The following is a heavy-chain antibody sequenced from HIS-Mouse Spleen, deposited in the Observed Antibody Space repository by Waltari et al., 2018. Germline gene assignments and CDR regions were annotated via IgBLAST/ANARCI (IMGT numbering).Heavy chain of an antibody. D-gene: IGHD6-13*01. CDR2: ISYDGSNK. V-gene: IGHV3-30*18. CDR1: GSTCSSYG. CDR3: AKEYSSSHNWFDP. Sequence: QVQLVESGGGVVQPGRSLRLSCAASGSTCSSYGMHWFRQAPGKGLELVAVISYDGSNKYYADSVKGRFTISRDNSKNTLYLQMNSLRAEDTAVYYCAKEYSSSHNWFDPWGQGTLVTVSS. J-gene: IGHJ5*02.